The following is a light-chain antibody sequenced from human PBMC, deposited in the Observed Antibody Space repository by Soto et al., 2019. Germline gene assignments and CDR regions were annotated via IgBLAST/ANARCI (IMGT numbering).Light chain of an antibody. J-gene: IGKJ4*01. CDR3: QQYHASLT. CDR2: DTS. Sequence: EIVLTQSPASLSLSPGERATLFCGARRNIPSIYLAWYQVKPSLAPRLLIYDTSIRATGIPDRFTGSGSGTDFTLTITRLNPEDFAVYYCQQYHASLTFGGGTKVEIK. V-gene: IGKV3D-20*01. CDR1: RNIPSIY.